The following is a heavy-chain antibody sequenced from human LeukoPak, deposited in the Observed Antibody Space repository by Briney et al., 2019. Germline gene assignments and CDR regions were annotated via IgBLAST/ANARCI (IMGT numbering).Heavy chain of an antibody. CDR3: ARGDYYDSSGYWTNWFDP. J-gene: IGHJ5*02. D-gene: IGHD3-22*01. V-gene: IGHV3-48*03. CDR1: GFTFSSYE. Sequence: GGSLRLSCAASGFTFSSYEMNWVRQAPGKGLEWVSGITWNSGSIIYADSVKGRFTISRDNAKNSLYLQMNSLRAEDTAVYYCARGDYYDSSGYWTNWFDPWGQGTLVTVSS. CDR2: ITWNSGSI.